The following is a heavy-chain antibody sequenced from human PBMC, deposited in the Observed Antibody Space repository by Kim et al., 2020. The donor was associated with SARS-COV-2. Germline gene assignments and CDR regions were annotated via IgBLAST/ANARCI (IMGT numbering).Heavy chain of an antibody. J-gene: IGHJ6*02. Sequence: GGSLRLSCAASGFTFSSYSMNWVRQAPGKGLEWVSSISSSSSYIYYADSVKGRFTISRDNAKNSLYLQMNSLRAEDTAVYYCVREINPTDYYGSGSYYIHSAVGMDVWGQGTTVTVSS. CDR1: GFTFSSYS. D-gene: IGHD3-10*01. CDR2: ISSSSSYI. CDR3: VREINPTDYYGSGSYYIHSAVGMDV. V-gene: IGHV3-21*01.